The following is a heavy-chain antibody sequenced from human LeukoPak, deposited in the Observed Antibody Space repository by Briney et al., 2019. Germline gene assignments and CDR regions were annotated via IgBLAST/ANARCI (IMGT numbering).Heavy chain of an antibody. CDR2: IIPIFGTA. Sequence: ASVKVSCKASGGTFSSYAISWVRQAPGQGLEWMGGIIPIFGTANYAQKFQGRVTITADESTSTAYMELSSLRSEDTAVYYCASIYDFWSGDISGLLDYWGQGTLVTVSS. CDR1: GGTFSSYA. V-gene: IGHV1-69*13. D-gene: IGHD3-3*01. CDR3: ASIYDFWSGDISGLLDY. J-gene: IGHJ4*02.